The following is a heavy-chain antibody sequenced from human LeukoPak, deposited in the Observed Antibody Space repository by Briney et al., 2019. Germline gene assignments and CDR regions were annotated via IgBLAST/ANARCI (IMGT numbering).Heavy chain of an antibody. CDR1: GYTFFNYG. V-gene: IGHV1-18*01. J-gene: IGHJ4*02. D-gene: IGHD3-3*01. Sequence: GASVKVSCKASGYTFFNYGISWVRQAPGQGLEWMGWISAYNGNTNYAQKLQGRVTMTTDTSTSTAYMELRSLRSDDTAVYYCASSHSRFLEWLIDYFDYWGQGTLVTVSS. CDR3: ASSHSRFLEWLIDYFDY. CDR2: ISAYNGNT.